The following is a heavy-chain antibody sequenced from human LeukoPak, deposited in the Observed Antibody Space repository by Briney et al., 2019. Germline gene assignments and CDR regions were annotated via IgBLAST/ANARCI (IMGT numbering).Heavy chain of an antibody. V-gene: IGHV1-69*01. CDR2: IIPIFGTP. CDR3: ARELLAGAAAGMGPFDY. J-gene: IGHJ4*02. D-gene: IGHD6-13*01. CDR1: GGTFSNYA. Sequence: ASVKVSCKASGGTFSNYAISWVRQAPGQGLEWMGGIIPIFGTPNYAQKFQGRVTITADESTTTAYMELSSLRSEDTAMYYCARELLAGAAAGMGPFDYWGQGTLVTVSS.